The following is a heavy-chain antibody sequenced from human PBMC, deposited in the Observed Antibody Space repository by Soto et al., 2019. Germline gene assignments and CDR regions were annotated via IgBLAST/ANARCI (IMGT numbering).Heavy chain of an antibody. J-gene: IGHJ6*03. Sequence: SETLSLTCTVSGGSISSSSYYWGWIRQPPGKGLEWIGSIYYSGSTYYNPSLKSRVTISVDTSKNQFSLKLSSVTAADTAVYYCARQNYDFWSGYLYYYYMDVWGKGTTVTVSS. D-gene: IGHD3-3*01. CDR3: ARQNYDFWSGYLYYYYMDV. CDR1: GGSISSSSYY. CDR2: IYYSGST. V-gene: IGHV4-39*01.